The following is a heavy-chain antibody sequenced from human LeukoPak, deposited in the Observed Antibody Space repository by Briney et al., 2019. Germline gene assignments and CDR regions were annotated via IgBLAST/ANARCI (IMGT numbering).Heavy chain of an antibody. Sequence: GGSLRLSCAASGFTFSNAWMSWVRQAPGKGLEWVGRIKSKTDGGTTDYAGPVKGRFTISRNNSKNTLYLQMNSPKTEATAVYYCTTDRFAVQKGGYWGKGTLVTVSS. CDR2: IKSKTDGGTT. J-gene: IGHJ4*02. D-gene: IGHD1-1*01. CDR1: GFTFSNAW. V-gene: IGHV3-15*01. CDR3: TTDRFAVQKGGY.